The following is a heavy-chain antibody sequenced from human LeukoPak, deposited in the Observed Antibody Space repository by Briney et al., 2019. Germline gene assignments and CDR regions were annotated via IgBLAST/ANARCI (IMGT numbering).Heavy chain of an antibody. D-gene: IGHD4-17*01. Sequence: PSETLSLTCTVSGGSISSYYWSWIRQPPGKGLEWIGYIYYSGSTNYNPSLKSRVTTSVDTSKNQFSLKLSSVTAADTAVYYCARMGELTTVTTAAFDIWGQGTMVTVSS. CDR3: ARMGELTTVTTAAFDI. CDR1: GGSISSYY. J-gene: IGHJ3*02. V-gene: IGHV4-59*01. CDR2: IYYSGST.